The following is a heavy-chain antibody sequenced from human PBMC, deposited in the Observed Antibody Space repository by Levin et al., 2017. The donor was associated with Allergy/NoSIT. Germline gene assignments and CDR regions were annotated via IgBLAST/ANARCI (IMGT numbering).Heavy chain of an antibody. CDR2: TRDKVNTYTT. CDR1: GFTLSDHY. CDR3: VRYCSGGSCYQDAFDV. Sequence: GGSLRLSCAVSGFTLSDHYMDWVRQAPGKGLEWVARTRDKVNTYTTEYATSVKGRFTVSRDGTENSQYLQMISLKSEDSAVYYCVRYCSGGSCYQDAFDVWGQGTMVAVSP. J-gene: IGHJ3*01. V-gene: IGHV3-72*01. D-gene: IGHD2-15*01.